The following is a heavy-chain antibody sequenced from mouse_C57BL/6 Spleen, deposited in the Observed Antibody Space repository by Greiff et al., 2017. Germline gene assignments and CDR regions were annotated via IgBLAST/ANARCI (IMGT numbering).Heavy chain of an antibody. V-gene: IGHV5-17*01. CDR2: ISSGSSTI. J-gene: IGHJ4*01. D-gene: IGHD1-1*01. CDR3: ARGGFYGSSYDYAMDY. Sequence: EVKLVESGGGLVKPGGSLKLSCAASGFTFSDYGMHWVRQAPEKGLEWVAYISSGSSTIYYADTVKGRFTISRDNAKNTLFLQMTSLRSEDTAMYYCARGGFYGSSYDYAMDYWGQGTSVTVSS. CDR1: GFTFSDYG.